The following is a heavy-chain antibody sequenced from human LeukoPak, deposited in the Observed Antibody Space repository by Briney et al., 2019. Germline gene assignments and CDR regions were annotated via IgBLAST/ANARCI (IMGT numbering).Heavy chain of an antibody. CDR2: INRSGST. D-gene: IGHD2-2*03. CDR1: GGSFSGYY. Sequence: SETLSLTCAVHGGSFSGYYWSWIRQPPGKGLEWIGEINRSGSTNYNPSLKSRVTISVDTSKNQFSLKLSSVTAADTAVYYCARSRLGIVVVPAATQFDYWGQGTLVTVSS. V-gene: IGHV4-34*01. J-gene: IGHJ4*02. CDR3: ARSRLGIVVVPAATQFDY.